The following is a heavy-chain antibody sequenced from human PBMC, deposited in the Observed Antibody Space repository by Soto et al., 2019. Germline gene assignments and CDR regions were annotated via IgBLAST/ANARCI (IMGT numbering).Heavy chain of an antibody. Sequence: SETLSLTCTVSGDSITSNGYYWSWIRQPPGKGLEWIGYIYYSGSTYYNPSLKSRVTISLDTSKKQFSLELSSVTAADTAVYYCASDHRCSNQYYGMDVWGQGTTVTVSS. J-gene: IGHJ6*02. V-gene: IGHV4-31*03. CDR2: IYYSGST. CDR1: GDSITSNGYY. CDR3: ASDHRCSNQYYGMDV. D-gene: IGHD4-17*01.